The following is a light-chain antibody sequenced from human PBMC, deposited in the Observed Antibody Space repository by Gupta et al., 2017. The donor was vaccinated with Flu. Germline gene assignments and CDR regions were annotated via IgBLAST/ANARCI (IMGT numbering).Light chain of an antibody. J-gene: IGKJ1*01. CDR3: QQYYTYPYT. CDR1: QRISTR. Sequence: PSTLSASMGDRVTITCRASQRISTRLAWYQQKPGKAPDLLIYGSSNLQSGVPSRFSGSDSGAEFTLTISSLQPDDFATYYCQQYYTYPYTFGLGTKV. CDR2: GSS. V-gene: IGKV1-5*03.